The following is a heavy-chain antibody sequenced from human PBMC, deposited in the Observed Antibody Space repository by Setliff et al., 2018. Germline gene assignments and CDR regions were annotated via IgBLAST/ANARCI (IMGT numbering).Heavy chain of an antibody. D-gene: IGHD5-12*01. CDR1: GGSFSDYY. V-gene: IGHV4-59*01. CDR2: IYYSGST. CDR3: AREVYRGPDYYYYMDV. Sequence: LSLTCEVSGGSFSDYYWSWIRQPPGKGLEWIGYIYYSGSTNYNPSLKSRVTISVDTSKNQFSLNLSSVTAADTAVYYCAREVYRGPDYYYYMDVWGKGTTVTVSS. J-gene: IGHJ6*03.